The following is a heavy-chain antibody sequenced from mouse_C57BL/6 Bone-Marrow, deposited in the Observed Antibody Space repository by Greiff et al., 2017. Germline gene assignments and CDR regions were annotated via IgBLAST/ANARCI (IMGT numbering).Heavy chain of an antibody. V-gene: IGHV1-81*01. CDR3: ARYDYVWFAY. Sequence: VQRVESGAELARPGASVKLSCKASGYTFTSYGISWVKQRTGQGLEWIGEIYPRSGNTYYNEKFKGKATLTADKSSSTAYMELRSLTSEDSAVYFCARYDYVWFAYWGQGTLVTVSA. J-gene: IGHJ3*01. CDR2: IYPRSGNT. CDR1: GYTFTSYG. D-gene: IGHD2-4*01.